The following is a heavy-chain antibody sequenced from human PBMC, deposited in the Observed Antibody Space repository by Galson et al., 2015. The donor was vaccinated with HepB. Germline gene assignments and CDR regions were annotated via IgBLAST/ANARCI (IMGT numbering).Heavy chain of an antibody. CDR3: ARRNDCSSASCDQDAFDT. J-gene: IGHJ3*02. V-gene: IGHV5-51*03. CDR1: GYSCTSYW. Sequence: QSGAEVKKPGESLKISCKGSGYSCTSYWIGWVRQTPGKGLEWMMIIYPGDSDTRYRPSTQGQASISTDKSISTAYLQWSSLKASDADMYYCARRNDCSSASCDQDAFDTWGQGTMVTVSS. D-gene: IGHD2-2*01. CDR2: IYPGDSDT.